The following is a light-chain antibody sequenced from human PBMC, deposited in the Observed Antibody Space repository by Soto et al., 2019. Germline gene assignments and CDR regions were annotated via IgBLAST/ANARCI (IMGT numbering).Light chain of an antibody. J-gene: IGKJ3*01. CDR2: GAS. V-gene: IGKV3-15*01. CDR3: DQYNNWHFT. CDR1: QSVGNN. Sequence: EIGMTQSPATLSVSPGERATLSCRASQSVGNNLAWYQQKPGQAPRLLIYGASTRATGIPARFSGSGSGTEFTLTISSLQSEDFAVYYCDQYNNWHFTFGPGTKVYIK.